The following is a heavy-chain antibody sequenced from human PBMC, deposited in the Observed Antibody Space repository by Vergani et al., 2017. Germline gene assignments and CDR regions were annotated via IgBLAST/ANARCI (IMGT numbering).Heavy chain of an antibody. CDR3: VRDRSRYSGYDLYYGMDV. J-gene: IGHJ6*02. CDR1: GFTFSSYG. D-gene: IGHD5-12*01. CDR2: IWYDGSNV. Sequence: QVQLVESGGGVVQPGRSLRLSCAASGFTFSSYGMHWVRQAPGKGLEWVAVIWYDGSNVYYAGSVKGRFTISRDNSKSTLYLQMNSLRAEDAAVYYCVRDRSRYSGYDLYYGMDVWGQGTTVTVSS. V-gene: IGHV3-33*01.